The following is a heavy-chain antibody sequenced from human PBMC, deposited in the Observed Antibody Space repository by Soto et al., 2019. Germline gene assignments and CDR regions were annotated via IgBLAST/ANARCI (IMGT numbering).Heavy chain of an antibody. V-gene: IGHV4-30-2*01. D-gene: IGHD3-10*01. CDR1: GASISTGGYS. CDR3: ARVGSDDSGSYYILDH. J-gene: IGHJ4*02. Sequence: PSETLSLTCTVSGASISTGGYSWTWIRQPPGRGLEWIGYIYESGNTYYNSSLESRVTISLDMSKNQFSLKLSSVTAADTAIYYCARVGSDDSGSYYILDHWGQGSLVTVSS. CDR2: IYESGNT.